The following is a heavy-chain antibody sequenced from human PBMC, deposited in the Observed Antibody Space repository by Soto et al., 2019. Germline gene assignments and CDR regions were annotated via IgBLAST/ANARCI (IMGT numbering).Heavy chain of an antibody. CDR3: TTDEPINKH. J-gene: IGHJ4*02. V-gene: IGHV3-15*01. CDR2: IKSKTDGGTT. Sequence: EVQLVESGGDLVKPGGSLRLSCAASRFAFSNAWMSWVRQAPGKGLEWVGRIKSKTDGGTTDYAAPVEGRFAISRDDSKNTVYLQMNSLKTDDTAVYYCTTDEPINKHRGQGTLVTVSS. CDR1: RFAFSNAW.